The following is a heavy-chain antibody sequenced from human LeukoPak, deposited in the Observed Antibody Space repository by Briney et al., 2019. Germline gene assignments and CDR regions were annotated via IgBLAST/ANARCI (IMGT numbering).Heavy chain of an antibody. CDR2: IRYDGSNK. CDR1: GFTFSSYG. D-gene: IGHD5-18*01. CDR3: ARRYDTAIDY. V-gene: IGHV3-30*02. Sequence: GWSLRLSCAASGFTFSSYGMHWVRQAPAKGLEWVAFIRYDGSNKYYADSVKGRFTISRDNSKNTLYLQMNSLRAEDTAVYYCARRYDTAIDYWGQGTLVTVSS. J-gene: IGHJ4*02.